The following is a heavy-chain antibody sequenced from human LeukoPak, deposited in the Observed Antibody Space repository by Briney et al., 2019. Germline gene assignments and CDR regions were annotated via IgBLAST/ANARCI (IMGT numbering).Heavy chain of an antibody. D-gene: IGHD3-22*01. CDR2: ISGSGSRT. CDR3: ARAYLYYYDPIDY. CDR1: GLTFSSHA. Sequence: PGGSLRLSCAASGLTFSSHAMSWVRQAPGKGLEWVSAISGSGSRTYYADSVKGRFTISRDNSKNTLYLQMNSLRAEDTAVYYCARAYLYYYDPIDYWGQGTLVTVSS. V-gene: IGHV3-23*01. J-gene: IGHJ4*02.